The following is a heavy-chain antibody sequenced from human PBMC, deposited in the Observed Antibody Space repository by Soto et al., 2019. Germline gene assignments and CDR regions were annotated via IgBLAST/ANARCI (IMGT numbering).Heavy chain of an antibody. CDR1: GGTLSSYY. CDR3: ARGYYGSGSYGPYYYYGMDV. CDR2: IYYSGST. J-gene: IGHJ6*02. Sequence: PSETLSLTCTVSGGTLSSYYCSCIRQPPRKGLEWIGYIYYSGSTNYNPTLKSRVTISVDTSKNQFSLKLSSVTAADTAVYYCARGYYGSGSYGPYYYYGMDVWGQGTTVTVAS. V-gene: IGHV4-59*01. D-gene: IGHD3-10*01.